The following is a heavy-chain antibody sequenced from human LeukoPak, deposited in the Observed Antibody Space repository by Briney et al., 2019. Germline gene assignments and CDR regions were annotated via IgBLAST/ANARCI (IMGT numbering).Heavy chain of an antibody. D-gene: IGHD1-26*01. V-gene: IGHV4-39*07. Sequence: SETLSLTCTVSGGSTSSSDYYWGWIRQPPDEGLEWIASIRYSGNTYHNPSLKSRVTISVDMSKNQFFLNLTSVTAADTAVYYCARGRLGATYWGQGTLVTVSS. CDR3: ARGRLGATY. CDR1: GGSTSSSDYY. J-gene: IGHJ4*02. CDR2: IRYSGNT.